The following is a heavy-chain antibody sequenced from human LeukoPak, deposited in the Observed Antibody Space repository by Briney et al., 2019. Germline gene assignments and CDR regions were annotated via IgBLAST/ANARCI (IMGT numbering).Heavy chain of an antibody. Sequence: GGSLRLSCAASGFTFSSYSMNWVRQAPGKGLEWVSSISSSSSYIYYADSVKGRFTISRDNAKNSLYLQMNNLRTEDTAVYYCARGVRYSSAWAFDYWGQGTLVTVSS. J-gene: IGHJ4*02. CDR3: ARGVRYSSAWAFDY. CDR1: GFTFSSYS. D-gene: IGHD6-19*01. CDR2: ISSSSSYI. V-gene: IGHV3-21*04.